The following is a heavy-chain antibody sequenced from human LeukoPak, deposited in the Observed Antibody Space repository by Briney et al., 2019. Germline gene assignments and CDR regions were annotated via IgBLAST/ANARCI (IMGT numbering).Heavy chain of an antibody. CDR2: ISGSGGST. V-gene: IGHV3-23*01. CDR1: GFTFITYA. Sequence: GGSLRLSCAASGFTFITYALTWVRQAPGKGLERVSAISGSGGSTYYADSVKGRFTISRDNSKNTLYLQMNSLRAEDTGVYYCARDPVPAAARHFDYWGRGTLVTVSS. J-gene: IGHJ4*01. D-gene: IGHD2-2*01. CDR3: ARDPVPAAARHFDY.